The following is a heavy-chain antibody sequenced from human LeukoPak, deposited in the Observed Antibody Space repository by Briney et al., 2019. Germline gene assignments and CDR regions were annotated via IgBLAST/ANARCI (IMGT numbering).Heavy chain of an antibody. CDR3: ASSRVTEDSSSWLGV. J-gene: IGHJ6*02. D-gene: IGHD6-13*01. Sequence: PSETLSLTCTVSGYSISSGYYWGWIRQPPGKGLEWIGSIYHSGSTYYNPSLKSRVTISVDTSKNQFSLKLSSVTAADTAVYYCASSRVTEDSSSWLGVWGQGTTVTVSS. CDR1: GYSISSGYY. V-gene: IGHV4-38-2*02. CDR2: IYHSGST.